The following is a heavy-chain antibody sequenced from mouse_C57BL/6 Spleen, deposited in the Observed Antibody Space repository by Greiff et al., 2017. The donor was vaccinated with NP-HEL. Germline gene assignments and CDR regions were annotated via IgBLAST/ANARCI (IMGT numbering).Heavy chain of an antibody. V-gene: IGHV5-6*01. Sequence: EVKLMESGGDLVKPGGSLKLSCAASGFTFSIYGMSWVRQTPDKRLEWVATISSGGSYTYYPDSVKGRFTISRDNAKNTLHLQMSSLKSEDTAMYYCARDDYADYWGQGTTLTVSS. J-gene: IGHJ2*01. CDR2: ISSGGSYT. CDR1: GFTFSIYG. D-gene: IGHD2-4*01. CDR3: ARDDYADY.